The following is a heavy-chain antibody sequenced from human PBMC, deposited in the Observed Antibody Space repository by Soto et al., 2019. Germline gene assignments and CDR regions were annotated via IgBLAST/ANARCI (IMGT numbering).Heavy chain of an antibody. CDR2: ISSYPGHT. CDR3: ARYDSSGSYQYFDF. CDR1: GYTFTNYG. J-gene: IGHJ4*02. V-gene: IGHV1-18*04. Sequence: ASVKVSCKASGYTFTNYGISWARQAPGQGLEWMGWISSYPGHTKYSEKVQGRITVTSDTSTSTTYLELRSLTKDDTGVYYCARYDSSGSYQYFDFWGQGSLVTVSS. D-gene: IGHD3-22*01.